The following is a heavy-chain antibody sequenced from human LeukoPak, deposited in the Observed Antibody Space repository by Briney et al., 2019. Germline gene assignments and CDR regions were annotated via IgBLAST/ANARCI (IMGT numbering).Heavy chain of an antibody. D-gene: IGHD6-13*01. CDR2: INPNSGGT. V-gene: IGHV1-2*02. CDR3: ARDKLGYSSSWYNTYYYYYMDV. J-gene: IGHJ6*03. Sequence: ASVKVSCKASGYTFTGYYMHWVRQAPGQGLEWMGWINPNSGGTNYAQKFQGRVTMTRDTSISTAYMELSRLRSDDTAVYYCARDKLGYSSSWYNTYYYYYMDVWGKGTTVTISS. CDR1: GYTFTGYY.